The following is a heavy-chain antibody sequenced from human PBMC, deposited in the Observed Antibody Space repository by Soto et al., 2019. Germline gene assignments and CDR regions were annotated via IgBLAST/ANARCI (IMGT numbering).Heavy chain of an antibody. V-gene: IGHV4-4*02. D-gene: IGHD2-2*01. CDR3: ARGYCFSTSCQNGNWFDP. CDR2: IYHSGST. CDR1: GGSISSSNW. J-gene: IGHJ5*02. Sequence: PSETLSLTCAVSGGSISSSNWWSWVRQPPGKGLEWIGEIYHSGSTNYNPSLKSRVTISADKSISTAYLQWSSLKASDTAMYYCARGYCFSTSCQNGNWFDPWGQGTLVTVSS.